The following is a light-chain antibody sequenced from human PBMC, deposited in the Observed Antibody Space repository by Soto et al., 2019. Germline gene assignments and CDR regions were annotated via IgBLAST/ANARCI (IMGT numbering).Light chain of an antibody. J-gene: IGLJ1*01. CDR3: RSYARSSPHV. V-gene: IGLV2-14*01. CDR2: DVS. Sequence: QSALTQPASVSGSPGQSVTISCTGTSSDVGGYNYVSWYQQHPGKAPKLMIYDVSNRPSGVSNRFSGSKSGNTDSLTISGLQAEDEADYYCRSYARSSPHVFGIGTKLTVL. CDR1: SSDVGGYNY.